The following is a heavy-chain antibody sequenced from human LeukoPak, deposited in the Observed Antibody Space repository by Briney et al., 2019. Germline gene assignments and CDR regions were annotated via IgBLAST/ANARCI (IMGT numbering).Heavy chain of an antibody. CDR3: ARDRYYYDSSGSRYFDY. V-gene: IGHV4-4*07. J-gene: IGHJ4*02. D-gene: IGHD3-22*01. Sequence: SETLSLTCTVSGYSISSSYYWSWIRQPAGKGLECIGRIYTSGSTNYNPSLKSRVTMSVDTSKNQFSLKLSSVTAADTAVYYCARDRYYYDSSGSRYFDYWGQGTLVTVSS. CDR2: IYTSGST. CDR1: GYSISSSYY.